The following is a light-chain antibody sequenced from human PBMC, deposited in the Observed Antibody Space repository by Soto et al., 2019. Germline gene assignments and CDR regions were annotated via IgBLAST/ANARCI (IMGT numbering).Light chain of an antibody. V-gene: IGKV3-11*01. Sequence: EIVLTQSPATLSLSPGERATLSCRACQSGSNYLAWYQHKPGQAPRLLIYTASSRATGIPARFSGSGSGTDFTLTISSLQPADFSVYYCQQRSTWPPWTFGQGTKVEVK. CDR3: QQRSTWPPWT. J-gene: IGKJ1*01. CDR1: QSGSNY. CDR2: TAS.